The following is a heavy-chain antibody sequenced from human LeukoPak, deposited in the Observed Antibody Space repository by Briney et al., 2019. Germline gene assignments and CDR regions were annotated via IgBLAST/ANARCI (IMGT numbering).Heavy chain of an antibody. Sequence: SETLSLTCTVSGGSISSGGYYWSWFRQHPGKGLEWIGYIYYSGSTYYNPSLKSRVTISVDTSKNQFSLKLSSVTAADTAVYYCARDLGYSYGQNLGYWFDPWAREPWSPSPQ. CDR3: ARDLGYSYGQNLGYWFDP. V-gene: IGHV4-31*03. J-gene: IGHJ5*02. D-gene: IGHD5-18*01. CDR1: GGSISSGGYY. CDR2: IYYSGST.